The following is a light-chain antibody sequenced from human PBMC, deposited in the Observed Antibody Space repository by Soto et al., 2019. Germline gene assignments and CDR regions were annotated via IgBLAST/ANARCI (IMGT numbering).Light chain of an antibody. J-gene: IGLJ3*02. CDR1: SSNIGNNA. Sequence: QSVLTQPPSVSEAPRQRVTISCSGGSSNIGNNAVNWYQQVPSKAPKLLIYYDDLVASGVSDRFSGSKSDTSASLAISGLQSEDEAVYYCAAWDDSLNGWVFGGGTKLTVL. CDR3: AAWDDSLNGWV. CDR2: YDD. V-gene: IGLV1-36*01.